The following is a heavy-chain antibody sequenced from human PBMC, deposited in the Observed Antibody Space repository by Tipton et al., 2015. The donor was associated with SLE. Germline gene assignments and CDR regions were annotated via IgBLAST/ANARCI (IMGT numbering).Heavy chain of an antibody. Sequence: TLSLTCTVSVGSISSDYWTWIRQPPGKGLEWIGSIFYTGSTTYNPSLKSRLTMSVDTPKNQFSLKLTSVTAADTAGYYCARISVATTRAHRVDSGLDAWGQGTAVTV. CDR2: IFYTGST. V-gene: IGHV4-59*01. CDR1: VGSISSDY. CDR3: ARISVATTRAHRVDSGLDA. J-gene: IGHJ6*02. D-gene: IGHD1/OR15-1a*01.